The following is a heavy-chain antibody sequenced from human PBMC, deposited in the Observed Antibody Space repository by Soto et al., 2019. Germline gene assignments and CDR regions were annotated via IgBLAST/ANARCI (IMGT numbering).Heavy chain of an antibody. V-gene: IGHV4-34*01. CDR3: ARGQAAYYDFWSGYYSRWFDP. D-gene: IGHD3-3*01. CDR1: GGSFSGYY. J-gene: IGHJ5*02. CDR2: INHSGST. Sequence: SETLSLTCAVYGGSFSGYYWSWIRQPPGKGLEWIGEINHSGSTNYNPSLKSRVTISVDTSKNQFSLKLSSVTAADTAVYYCARGQAAYYDFWSGYYSRWFDPWGQGTLVTVSS.